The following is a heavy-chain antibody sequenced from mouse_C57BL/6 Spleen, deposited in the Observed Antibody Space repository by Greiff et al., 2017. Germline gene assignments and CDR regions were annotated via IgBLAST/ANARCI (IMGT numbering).Heavy chain of an antibody. D-gene: IGHD2-1*01. V-gene: IGHV1-61*01. Sequence: VQLQQPGAELVRPGSSVKLSCKASGYTFPSYWMDWVKQRPGQGLEWIGNIYPSDSETHYNQKFKDKATLTVDKSSSTAYMQLSSLTSEDSAVYYCARRGVYGNYDAMDYWSQGTSVTVSS. CDR2: IYPSDSET. J-gene: IGHJ4*01. CDR1: GYTFPSYW. CDR3: ARRGVYGNYDAMDY.